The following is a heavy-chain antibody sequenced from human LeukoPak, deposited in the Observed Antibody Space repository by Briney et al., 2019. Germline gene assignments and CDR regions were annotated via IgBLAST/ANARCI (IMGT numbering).Heavy chain of an antibody. J-gene: IGHJ4*02. CDR3: ARDVSYGSFDY. CDR1: GFTFDDYG. CDR2: INWNGGST. V-gene: IGHV3-20*04. Sequence: GGSLRLSCGASGFTFDDYGMNWVRQAPGKGPEWVSGINWNGGSTGYADSVKGRFTISRDNAKNSLYLQMNSLRAEDTALYYCARDVSYGSFDYWGQGTLVTVSS. D-gene: IGHD5-18*01.